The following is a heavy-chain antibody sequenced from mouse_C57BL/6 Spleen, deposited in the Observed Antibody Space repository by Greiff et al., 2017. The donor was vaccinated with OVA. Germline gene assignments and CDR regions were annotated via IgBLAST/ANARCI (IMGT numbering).Heavy chain of an antibody. J-gene: IGHJ2*01. CDR2: IYPRDGSP. V-gene: IGHV1-85*01. CDR1: GYTFTSYD. D-gene: IGHD2-3*01. Sequence: QVQLQQSGPELVKPGASVKLSCKASGYTFTSYDINWVKPRPGQGLEWIGWIYPRDGSPKYNEKFKGKATLTVDTSSSTAYMELHSLTSEDSAVYFCARSPDGYYVYYFDYWGQGTTLTVSS. CDR3: ARSPDGYYVYYFDY.